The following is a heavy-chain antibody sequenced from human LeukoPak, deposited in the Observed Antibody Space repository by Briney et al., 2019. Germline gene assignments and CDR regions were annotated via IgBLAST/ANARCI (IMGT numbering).Heavy chain of an antibody. Sequence: GGSLRLSCAASGFTFSSYSMNWVRQAPGKGLEWVSSISSSSSYIYYADSVKGRFTISRDNAKNSLYLQMNSLRAEDTAVYYCAKHPRLVRYFDSWGQGTLVTVSS. J-gene: IGHJ4*02. D-gene: IGHD6-6*01. V-gene: IGHV3-21*01. CDR1: GFTFSSYS. CDR3: AKHPRLVRYFDS. CDR2: ISSSSSYI.